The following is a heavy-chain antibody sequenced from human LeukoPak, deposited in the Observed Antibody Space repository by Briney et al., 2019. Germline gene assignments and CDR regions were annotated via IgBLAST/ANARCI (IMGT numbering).Heavy chain of an antibody. CDR3: AKDLVRDSSGYYPSYFDY. V-gene: IGHV3-23*01. D-gene: IGHD3-22*01. CDR2: ISGSGGST. J-gene: IGHJ4*02. CDR1: GFTFISYA. Sequence: GGSLRVSCAASGFTFISYAMSWVRQAPGKGLEWVSAISGSGGSTYYADSVKGRFTISRDKSKNTLYLQMNSLRAEDTAVYYCAKDLVRDSSGYYPSYFDYWGQGTLVTVSS.